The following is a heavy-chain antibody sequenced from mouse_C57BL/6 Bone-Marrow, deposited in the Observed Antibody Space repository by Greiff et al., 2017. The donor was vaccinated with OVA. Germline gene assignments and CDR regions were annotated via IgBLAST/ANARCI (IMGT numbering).Heavy chain of an antibody. V-gene: IGHV1-55*01. CDR3: AREREPYYFDY. CDR1: GYTFTSYW. CDR2: IYPGSGST. Sequence: ESDAELVKPGASVKMSCKASGYTFTSYWITWVKQRPGQGLEWIGDIYPGSGSTNYNEKFKSKATLTVDTSSSTAYMQLSSLTSEDSAVYYCAREREPYYFDYWGQGTTLTVSS. J-gene: IGHJ2*01.